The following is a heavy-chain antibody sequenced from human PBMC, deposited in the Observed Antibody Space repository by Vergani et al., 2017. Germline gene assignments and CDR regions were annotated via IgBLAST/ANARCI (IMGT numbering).Heavy chain of an antibody. CDR1: GFTFSSYA. Sequence: EVQLLESGGGLVQPGGSLRLSCAASGFTFSSYAMSWVHQAPGKGLEWVSAISGSGGSTSYADSVKGRFTISRDNAKNTLYLQMNSLRAEDTAVYYCAAAGYYYYYYMDVWGKGTTVTVSS. D-gene: IGHD6-13*01. J-gene: IGHJ6*03. CDR2: ISGSGGST. CDR3: AAAGYYYYYYMDV. V-gene: IGHV3-23*01.